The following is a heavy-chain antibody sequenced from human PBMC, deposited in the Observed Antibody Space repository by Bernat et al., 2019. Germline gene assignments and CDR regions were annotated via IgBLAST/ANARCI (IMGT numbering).Heavy chain of an antibody. Sequence: QVQLVESGGGVVQPGRSLRLSCAASGFTFSSYGMHWVRQAPGKGLEWVAVIWHDGSNKYYADSVKGRFTISRDNSKNTLYLQMNSLRAEDTAVYYCAGDPYYYDSSGYYQGPGGFDYWGQGTLVTVSS. CDR1: GFTFSSYG. V-gene: IGHV3-33*01. CDR2: IWHDGSNK. D-gene: IGHD3-22*01. J-gene: IGHJ4*02. CDR3: AGDPYYYDSSGYYQGPGGFDY.